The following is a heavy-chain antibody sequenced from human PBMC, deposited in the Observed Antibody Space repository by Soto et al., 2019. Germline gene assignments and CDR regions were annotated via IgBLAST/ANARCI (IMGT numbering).Heavy chain of an antibody. CDR3: ARVVGALGHWFDP. Sequence: QVQLVQSGAEVKKPGASVKVSCKASGYTFTSYGLSWVRQAPGQGREWMGRISAYNYNTNYAQKLQGTVTMTTDTTTSTAYMELRSLRSADTAVYYCARVVGALGHWFDPWGQGTLVTVSS. V-gene: IGHV1-18*01. D-gene: IGHD1-26*01. CDR2: ISAYNYNT. J-gene: IGHJ5*02. CDR1: GYTFTSYG.